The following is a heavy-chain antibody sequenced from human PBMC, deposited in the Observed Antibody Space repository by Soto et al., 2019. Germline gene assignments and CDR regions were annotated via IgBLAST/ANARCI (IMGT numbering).Heavy chain of an antibody. CDR2: ISGSGGST. CDR1: GFTFSSYA. J-gene: IGHJ4*02. Sequence: GGSLRLSCAASGFTFSSYAMSWVRQAPGKGLEWVSAISGSGGSTYYADSVKGRFTISRDNSKNTLYLQMNSLRAEDTAVYYCAKDPELQLVPRGTRFDYWGQGTLVTVSS. V-gene: IGHV3-23*01. D-gene: IGHD6-6*01. CDR3: AKDPELQLVPRGTRFDY.